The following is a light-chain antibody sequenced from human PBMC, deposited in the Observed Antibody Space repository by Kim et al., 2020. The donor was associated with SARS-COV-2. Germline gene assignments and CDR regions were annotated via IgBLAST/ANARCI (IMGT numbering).Light chain of an antibody. V-gene: IGKV1-27*01. J-gene: IGKJ3*01. Sequence: ASVGDRVTITCRASQSISNYLAWYQQKPGKVPKLLIYAASTLQSGVPSRFSGSGSGTDFTLTISSLQPEDVATYYCQKYNSAPLTFGPGTKVDIK. CDR1: QSISNY. CDR2: AAS. CDR3: QKYNSAPLT.